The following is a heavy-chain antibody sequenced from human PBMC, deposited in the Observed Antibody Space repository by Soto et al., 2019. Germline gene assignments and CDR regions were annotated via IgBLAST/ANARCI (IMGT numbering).Heavy chain of an antibody. D-gene: IGHD2-2*01. Sequence: QVQLVQSGAEVKKPGASVKVSCKASGYTFTSYGISWVRQAPGQGLEWMGWISAYNGNTNYAQKLQGRVTMTTDTSTCTAYMELISLLSDYTSVYYPARELGQLLPLDYSGQGTLVTVSS. J-gene: IGHJ4*02. CDR2: ISAYNGNT. V-gene: IGHV1-18*01. CDR3: ARELGQLLPLDY. CDR1: GYTFTSYG.